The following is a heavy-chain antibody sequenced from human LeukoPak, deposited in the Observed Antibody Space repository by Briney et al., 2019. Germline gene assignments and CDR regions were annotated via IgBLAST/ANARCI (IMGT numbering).Heavy chain of an antibody. CDR3: ARKPRGWFDP. V-gene: IGHV4-34*01. Sequence: SETLSLTRAVYGESFSGDYWSWIRQPPGKGLEWIGEINHSGSTNDNPSLKSRVTISVDTSKNQFSLKLSSVTAADTAVYYCARKPRGWFDPWGQGTPVTVSS. CDR1: GESFSGDY. J-gene: IGHJ5*02. CDR2: INHSGST.